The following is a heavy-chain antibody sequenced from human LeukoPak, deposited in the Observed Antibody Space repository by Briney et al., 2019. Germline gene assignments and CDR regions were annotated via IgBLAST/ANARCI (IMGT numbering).Heavy chain of an antibody. CDR1: GGSISSSSYY. CDR2: IYYSGST. D-gene: IGHD6-19*01. J-gene: IGHJ4*02. V-gene: IGHV4-39*07. Sequence: SETLSLTCTVSGGSISSSSYYWGWIRQPPGKGLEWIGSIYYSGSTNYNPSLKSRVTISVDTSKNQFSLKLSSVTAADTAVYYCARVLAVAGAHFDYWGQGTLVTVSS. CDR3: ARVLAVAGAHFDY.